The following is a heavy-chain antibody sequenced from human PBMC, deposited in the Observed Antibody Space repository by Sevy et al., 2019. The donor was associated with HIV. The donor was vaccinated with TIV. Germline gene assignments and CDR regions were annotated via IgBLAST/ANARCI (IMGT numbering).Heavy chain of an antibody. D-gene: IGHD3-22*01. CDR1: GFTFSSYE. CDR3: ARGPHYYYDSSAFFDY. V-gene: IGHV3-48*03. J-gene: IGHJ4*02. CDR2: ISNSGTSK. Sequence: GGSLGLSCAASGFTFSSYEMNWVRQAPGKGLEWVSCISNSGTSKYYADSVKGRFTISRDSPKNSLYLQMNSLRAEDTAVYYCARGPHYYYDSSAFFDYWGQGTLVTVSS.